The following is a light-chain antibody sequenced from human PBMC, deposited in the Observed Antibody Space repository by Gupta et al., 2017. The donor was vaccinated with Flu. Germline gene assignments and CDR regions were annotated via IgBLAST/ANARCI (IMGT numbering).Light chain of an antibody. CDR2: GAS. Sequence: EIVMTQSPATLSVSPGERATLSCRASQSVSSKLAWYQQKPGQTPRLLIDGASTRAAVIPARFSGSGSGKEFTLTISSLQSEDFAVYYCQQYNKWLWTFGQGTKVEIK. CDR1: QSVSSK. V-gene: IGKV3-15*01. CDR3: QQYNKWLWT. J-gene: IGKJ1*01.